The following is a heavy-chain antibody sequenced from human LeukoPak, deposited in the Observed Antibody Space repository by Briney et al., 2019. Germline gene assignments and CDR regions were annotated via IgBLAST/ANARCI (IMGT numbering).Heavy chain of an antibody. CDR2: IYYSGST. CDR3: ARVTYYYGSGSYRWFDP. V-gene: IGHV4-31*03. J-gene: IGHJ5*02. Sequence: SQTLSLTCTVSGGSISSGGYYWSWIRQHPGKGLEWIRYIYYSGSTYYNPSLKSRVTISVDTSKNQFSLKLSSVTAADTAVYYCARVTYYYGSGSYRWFDPWGQGTLVTVSS. D-gene: IGHD3-10*01. CDR1: GGSISSGGYY.